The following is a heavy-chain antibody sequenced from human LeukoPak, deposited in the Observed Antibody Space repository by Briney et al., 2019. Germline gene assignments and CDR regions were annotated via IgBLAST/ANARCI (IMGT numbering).Heavy chain of an antibody. CDR3: ARLGGSYYHVYYFDQ. CDR2: VYYSRST. Sequence: SETLSPTCTVSGGSISSYYWSWVRQPPGKGLEWIGYVYYSRSTDYNPSLKSRVTISVDTSKDQFSLRLTSVTAADTAVYYCARLGGSYYHVYYFDQWGQGTLVTVSS. D-gene: IGHD1-26*01. CDR1: GGSISSYY. J-gene: IGHJ4*02. V-gene: IGHV4-59*08.